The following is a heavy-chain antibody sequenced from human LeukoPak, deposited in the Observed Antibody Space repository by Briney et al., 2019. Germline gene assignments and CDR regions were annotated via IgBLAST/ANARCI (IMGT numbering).Heavy chain of an antibody. J-gene: IGHJ5*02. V-gene: IGHV3-33*01. CDR1: GFTFSSYG. D-gene: IGHD5-18*01. Sequence: GGSLRLSCAASGFTFSSYGMHWVRQAPGKGLEWVAVIWYDGSNKYYADSVKGRFTISRDNSKNTLYLQMNSLRGEDTAVYYCARDYNSGYSYGGGFDPWGQGTLVTVSS. CDR3: ARDYNSGYSYGGGFDP. CDR2: IWYDGSNK.